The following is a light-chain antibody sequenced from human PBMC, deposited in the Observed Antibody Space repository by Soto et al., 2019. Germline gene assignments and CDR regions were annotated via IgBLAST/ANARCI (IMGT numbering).Light chain of an antibody. V-gene: IGKV3-15*01. Sequence: EIVMTQSPATLSVSPGERATLSCRASQSVRNNLACYQQKPGQAPRLLMYSASTRATGIPARFSGSGSGTEFTLTINSLQSEDFAVYYCQQYNNWPLTFGGGTRVEIK. J-gene: IGKJ4*01. CDR3: QQYNNWPLT. CDR2: SAS. CDR1: QSVRNN.